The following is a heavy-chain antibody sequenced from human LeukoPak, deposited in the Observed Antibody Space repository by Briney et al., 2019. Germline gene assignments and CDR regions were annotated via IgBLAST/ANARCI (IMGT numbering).Heavy chain of an antibody. D-gene: IGHD3-9*01. V-gene: IGHV3-33*01. CDR1: GFTFSTSG. CDR3: ARHYDILTDTEPGFDL. Sequence: GRSLRLSCAASGFTFSTSGMHWVRQAPGKGLEGVAVIWYDGSNKYYADSVKGRLTISRDNSKNTLYLQMNSLRAEDTAVYYCARHYDILTDTEPGFDLWGRGTLVTVSS. CDR2: IWYDGSNK. J-gene: IGHJ2*01.